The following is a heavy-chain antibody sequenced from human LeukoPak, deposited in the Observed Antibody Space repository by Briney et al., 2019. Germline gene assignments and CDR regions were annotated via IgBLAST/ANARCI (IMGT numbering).Heavy chain of an antibody. V-gene: IGHV3-15*07. CDR3: TTNPGSWGDF. CDR2: IKSETNGGTA. CDR1: GLTFSNAW. J-gene: IGHJ4*02. Sequence: PGGSLRLSCAVSGLTFSNAWMNWVRQAPGKGLEWVAHIKSETNGGTADYAAAVEGRFTISRDESKNTLYLQMNSLKIEDTAVYFCTTNPGSWGDFWGQGSLVTVSS. D-gene: IGHD2-15*01.